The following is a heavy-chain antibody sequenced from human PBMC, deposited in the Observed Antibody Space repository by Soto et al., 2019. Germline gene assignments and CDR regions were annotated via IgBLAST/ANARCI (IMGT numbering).Heavy chain of an antibody. D-gene: IGHD5-18*01. CDR1: GFTFSSYG. J-gene: IGHJ6*02. CDR2: IWYDGSNK. CDR3: ARGGGIQLWPTDYYYYGMDV. V-gene: IGHV3-33*01. Sequence: GGSLRLSCAASGFTFSSYGMHWVRQAPGKGLEWVAVIWYDGSNKYYADSVKGRFTISRDNSKNTLYLQMNSLRAEDTAVYYCARGGGIQLWPTDYYYYGMDVWGQGTTVTVSS.